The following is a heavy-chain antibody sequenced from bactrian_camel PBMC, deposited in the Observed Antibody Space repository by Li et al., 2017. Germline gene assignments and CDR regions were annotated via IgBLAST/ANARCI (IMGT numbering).Heavy chain of an antibody. Sequence: QVQLVESGGGSVQAGGSLRLSCVVSGYTTSSNCMGWFRQAPGKQREGVGFIDSDGHTSYADFVKGRFTISQDHAKNTLYLQMNSLKTEDTAVYHCAAEPRGSAYWGQGTQVTVSS. CDR2: IDSDGHT. D-gene: IGHD3*01. J-gene: IGHJ4*01. V-gene: IGHV3S53*01. CDR3: AAEPRGSAY. CDR1: GYTTSSNC.